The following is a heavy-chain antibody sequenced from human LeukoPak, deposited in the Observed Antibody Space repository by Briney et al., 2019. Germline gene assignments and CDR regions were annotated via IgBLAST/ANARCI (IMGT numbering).Heavy chain of an antibody. Sequence: PGGSLRLSRAASGFTFSSYAMSWVRQAPGKGLEWVSAISGSGGSTYYADSVKGRFTISRDNSKNTLYLQMNSLRAEDTAVYYCAKERGVYYYDSSGLGAFDIWGQGTMVTVSS. CDR3: AKERGVYYYDSSGLGAFDI. V-gene: IGHV3-23*01. CDR2: ISGSGGST. J-gene: IGHJ3*02. D-gene: IGHD3-22*01. CDR1: GFTFSSYA.